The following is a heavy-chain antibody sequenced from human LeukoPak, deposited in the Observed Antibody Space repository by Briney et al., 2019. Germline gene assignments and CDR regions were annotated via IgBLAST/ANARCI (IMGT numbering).Heavy chain of an antibody. Sequence: GGSLRLSCAASGFTFTSYSINWVRQAPGKGLEWVSYTSSRSSTINYADSVKGRFTISRDNAKNSLYLQMNSLRAEDTAVYYCARDMVRGVLPYYYYYGMDVWGQGTTVTVSS. J-gene: IGHJ6*02. CDR1: GFTFTSYS. CDR2: TSSRSSTI. D-gene: IGHD3-10*01. V-gene: IGHV3-48*01. CDR3: ARDMVRGVLPYYYYYGMDV.